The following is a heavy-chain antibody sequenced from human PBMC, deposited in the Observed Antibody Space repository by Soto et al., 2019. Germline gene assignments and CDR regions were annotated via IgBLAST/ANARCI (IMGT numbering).Heavy chain of an antibody. CDR1: GGTFSSYA. J-gene: IGHJ6*02. V-gene: IGHV1-69*01. CDR2: IIPIFATA. Sequence: QVQLVQFGAEVKKPGSSVKVSCKASGGTFSSYAISWVRQAPGQGLEWMGGIIPIFATANYAQKFQGRVMITVDESTSTAYMELSSLRSEDTAVYYCARSVSIRYQLLKRGMDVWGQGTTVTVS. CDR3: ARSVSIRYQLLKRGMDV. D-gene: IGHD2-2*01.